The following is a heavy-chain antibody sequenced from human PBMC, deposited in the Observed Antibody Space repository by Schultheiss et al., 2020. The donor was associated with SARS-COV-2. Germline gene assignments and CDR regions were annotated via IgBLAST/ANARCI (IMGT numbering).Heavy chain of an antibody. V-gene: IGHV3-21*01. Sequence: GGSLRLSCAASGFTFSGSAMHWVRQAPGKGLEWVSSISSSSSYIYYADSVKGRFTISRDNSKNTLYLQMNSLRAEDTAVYYCARAVYGDYALDYWGQGTLVTVSS. CDR2: ISSSSSYI. CDR3: ARAVYGDYALDY. J-gene: IGHJ4*02. D-gene: IGHD4-17*01. CDR1: GFTFSGSA.